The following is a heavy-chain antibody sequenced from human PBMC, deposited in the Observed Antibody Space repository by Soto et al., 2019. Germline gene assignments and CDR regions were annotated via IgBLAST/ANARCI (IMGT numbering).Heavy chain of an antibody. J-gene: IGHJ4*02. D-gene: IGHD6-19*01. CDR3: ARAPYSSGWHPGDC. Sequence: EVQLVEYGGGLVQPGGSLRLSCAASGFTCSDHYMDWVRQAPGKGLEWVGRSRNKGNSYTTEYAASVRGRFTISRDDSKNSLYLQMNSLKTEDTAVYYCARAPYSSGWHPGDCWGQGTLVTVSS. V-gene: IGHV3-72*01. CDR2: SRNKGNSYTT. CDR1: GFTCSDHY.